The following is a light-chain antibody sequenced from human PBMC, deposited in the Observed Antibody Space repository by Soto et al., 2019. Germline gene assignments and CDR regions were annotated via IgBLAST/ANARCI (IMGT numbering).Light chain of an antibody. V-gene: IGLV2-14*01. CDR1: SSDVGGYNY. Sequence: QSALTQPASVSGSPGQSITISCTGTSSDVGGYNYVSWYQQHPGKAPKLMIYEVSNRPSGVSNRFSGSKSGNTASLTISGLHADDEEDYYCSSYTSSSTPYVFGTGTKLTVL. J-gene: IGLJ1*01. CDR3: SSYTSSSTPYV. CDR2: EVS.